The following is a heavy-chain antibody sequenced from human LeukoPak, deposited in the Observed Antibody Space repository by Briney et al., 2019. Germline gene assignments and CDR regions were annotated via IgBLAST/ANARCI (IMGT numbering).Heavy chain of an antibody. V-gene: IGHV4-61*02. D-gene: IGHD1-1*01. CDR1: GGSISSGSYY. CDR2: IYTSGST. CDR3: ARWNRSWFDP. J-gene: IGHJ5*02. Sequence: SEALSLTCTGSGGSISSGSYYWSWIRQPAGKGLEWIGRIYTSGSTNYNPSLKSRVTISVDTSKNQFSLKLSSVTAADTAVYYCARWNRSWFDPWGQGTLVTVSS.